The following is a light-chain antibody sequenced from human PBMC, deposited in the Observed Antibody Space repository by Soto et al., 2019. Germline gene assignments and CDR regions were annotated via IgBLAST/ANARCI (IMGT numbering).Light chain of an antibody. J-gene: IGKJ4*01. CDR3: QQRSNWQLT. Sequence: EIVLTQSPATLPLSPGERATLSCRASQSVSSYLAWYQQKPGQAPRLLMYDASNRATGIPVRFSGSGSGTDFTLTISSLEPEDFAVYYCQQRSNWQLTFGGGTKVEIK. V-gene: IGKV3-11*01. CDR1: QSVSSY. CDR2: DAS.